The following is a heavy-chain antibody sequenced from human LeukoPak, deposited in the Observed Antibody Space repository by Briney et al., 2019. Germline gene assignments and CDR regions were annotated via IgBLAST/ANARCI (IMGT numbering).Heavy chain of an antibody. CDR2: VYYSGDT. CDR3: ARHTYARPFDF. V-gene: IGHV4-59*08. D-gene: IGHD6-6*01. CDR1: GGSISGPY. Sequence: SETLSLTCTVSGGSISGPYWSWIRQPPGKGLEWIAYVYYSGDTNYNPSLKSRAAISLDTSKNQFSLTVTSVTAADTAIYYCARHTYARPFDFWGQGTLSPSPQ. J-gene: IGHJ4*02.